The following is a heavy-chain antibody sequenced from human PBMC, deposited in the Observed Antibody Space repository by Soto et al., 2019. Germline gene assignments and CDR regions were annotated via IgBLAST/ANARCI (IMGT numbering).Heavy chain of an antibody. CDR1: GYTFTSYA. CDR2: INAGNGNT. CDR3: ARAPKSGYSSSWLSP. V-gene: IGHV1-3*01. D-gene: IGHD6-13*01. J-gene: IGHJ4*02. Sequence: ASVKVSCKASGYTFTSYAMHWVRQAPGQRLEWMGWINAGNGNTKYSQKFQGRVTITRDTSASTAYMELSSLRSEDTAVYYCARAPKSGYSSSWLSPWGQGALVTVSS.